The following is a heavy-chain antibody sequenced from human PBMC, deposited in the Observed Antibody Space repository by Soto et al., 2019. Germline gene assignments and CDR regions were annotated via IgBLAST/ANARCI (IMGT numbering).Heavy chain of an antibody. J-gene: IGHJ4*02. CDR3: AREGGIVGATTGDY. CDR1: GGSISSGDYY. Sequence: QVQLQESGPGLVKPSQPLSLTCTVSGGSISSGDYYWSWIRQPPGKGLGWIGYISYSGRTYYNPAVRSRVSIAVDTSKNQCSLKLSSVTAADTAVYYCAREGGIVGATTGDYWGQGTLVTVSS. V-gene: IGHV4-30-4*01. D-gene: IGHD1-26*01. CDR2: ISYSGRT.